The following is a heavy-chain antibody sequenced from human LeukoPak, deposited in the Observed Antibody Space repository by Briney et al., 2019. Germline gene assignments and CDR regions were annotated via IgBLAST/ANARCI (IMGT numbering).Heavy chain of an antibody. J-gene: IGHJ3*02. CDR1: GGSISSSNW. D-gene: IGHD1-26*01. CDR3: ARPYGGGATEKSDAFDI. CDR2: IYHSGST. Sequence: PSETLSLTCAVSGGSISSSNWWSWVRQPPGKGLEWIGEIYHSGSTYYNPSLQSRVSISVDTSKNQFSLKLSSVTAADTAVYYCARPYGGGATEKSDAFDIWGQGTMVTVSS. V-gene: IGHV4-4*02.